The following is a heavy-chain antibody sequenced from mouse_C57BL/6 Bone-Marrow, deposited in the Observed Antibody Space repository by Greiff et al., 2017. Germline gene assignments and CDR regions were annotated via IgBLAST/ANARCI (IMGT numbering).Heavy chain of an antibody. CDR3: AREIDYYYGSRGY. D-gene: IGHD1-1*01. V-gene: IGHV1-81*01. Sequence: QVQLQQSVAELARPGASVKLSCKASGYTFPSSGTSWVKQRNGQGLEWIGESYPRSGNTYYNEKFKGKATLTADKSSSTAYMELRSLTSEDSAVYFCAREIDYYYGSRGYWGQGTTLTVSS. CDR1: GYTFPSSG. CDR2: SYPRSGNT. J-gene: IGHJ2*01.